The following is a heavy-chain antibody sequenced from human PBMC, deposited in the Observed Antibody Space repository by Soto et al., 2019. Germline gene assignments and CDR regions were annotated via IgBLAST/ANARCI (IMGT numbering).Heavy chain of an antibody. D-gene: IGHD2-15*01. CDR1: GYNFATTS. V-gene: IGHV1-18*01. Sequence: QAHLQQSGAEVKKPGASVKVSCEASGYNFATTSIAWVRQAPGQGLEWMGWITPYNGDTNYEQKLQGRVTMTTDTAPNTAHREVRSLRSADTAVYYCATLGPCSGGTCYSRTLENWGQGTLVTVSS. CDR2: ITPYNGDT. CDR3: ATLGPCSGGTCYSRTLEN. J-gene: IGHJ4*02.